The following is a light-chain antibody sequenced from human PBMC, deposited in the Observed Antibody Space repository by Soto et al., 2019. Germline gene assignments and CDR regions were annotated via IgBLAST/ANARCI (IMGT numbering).Light chain of an antibody. CDR2: GAS. CDR1: RSVSSSY. CDR3: QQYGTSFWT. J-gene: IGKJ1*01. V-gene: IGKV3-20*01. Sequence: EIVLTQSPGTLSLSPGERATLSCRTSRSVSSSYLAWYQQKPGQAPRLLIYGASTRATGIPDRFSGSGSGTDFTLTISRLEPEDFAVYYCQQYGTSFWTFGQGTKVEIK.